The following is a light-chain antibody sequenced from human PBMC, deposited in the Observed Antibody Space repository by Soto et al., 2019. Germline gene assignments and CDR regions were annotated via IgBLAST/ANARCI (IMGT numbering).Light chain of an antibody. CDR1: SSNIGKNY. V-gene: IGLV1-51*02. CDR3: GTWDNSLTIVV. CDR2: ETN. Sequence: QSVLTQPPSVSAASGQKVTISCSGGSSNIGKNYVSWYQQLPGTAPKLLIYETNKRPSGIPDRFSGSKSGTSATLGITGLQTGDEADYYCGTWDNSLTIVVFGGGTKLTVL. J-gene: IGLJ2*01.